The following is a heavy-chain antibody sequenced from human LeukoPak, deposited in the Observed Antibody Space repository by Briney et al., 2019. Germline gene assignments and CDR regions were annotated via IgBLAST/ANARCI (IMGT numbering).Heavy chain of an antibody. CDR2: IYYSGST. CDR3: ARYPIAGATKGDY. Sequence: SETLSLTCTVSGGSISSYYWSWIRQPPAKGREWIGYIYYSGSTNYNPSLKSRVTIAVDTSKNQFSLKLSSVTAADTAVYYCARYPIAGATKGDYWGQGTLVTVSS. D-gene: IGHD1-26*01. J-gene: IGHJ4*02. CDR1: GGSISSYY. V-gene: IGHV4-59*01.